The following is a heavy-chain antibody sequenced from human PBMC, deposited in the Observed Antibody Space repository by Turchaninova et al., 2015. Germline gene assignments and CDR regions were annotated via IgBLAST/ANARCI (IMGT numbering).Heavy chain of an antibody. CDR2: IRPDGSTQ. V-gene: IGHV3-7*02. D-gene: IGHD2-15*01. J-gene: IGHJ3*02. CDR1: GFTFSNHW. Sequence: GGSLRLSCAASGFTFSNHWMSWVRQAPGKWLEWVAHIRPDGSTQSYLDSVKGGFTISRDNAKDPLFLQMNSRRAEATAGYYCGTLNSVGGGGRAFDMWGQGTMVTVSS. CDR3: GTLNSVGGGGRAFDM.